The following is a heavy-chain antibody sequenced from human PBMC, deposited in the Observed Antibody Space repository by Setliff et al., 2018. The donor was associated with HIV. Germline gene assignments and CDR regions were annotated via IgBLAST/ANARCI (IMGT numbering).Heavy chain of an antibody. Sequence: GASVKVSCKASGYTFTSYYMHWVRQAPGQGLEWMGIINPSGGSTSYAQKFQGRVTMTRDTSISTGYMELSRLTSDDTAVYYCARQLSNSLDYWGQGTLVTVSS. V-gene: IGHV1-46*01. CDR2: INPSGGST. CDR3: ARQLSNSLDY. D-gene: IGHD6-6*01. J-gene: IGHJ4*02. CDR1: GYTFTSYY.